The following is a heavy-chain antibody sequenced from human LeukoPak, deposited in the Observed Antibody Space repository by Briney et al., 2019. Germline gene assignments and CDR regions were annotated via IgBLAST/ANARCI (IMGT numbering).Heavy chain of an antibody. CDR1: GFTFSSYS. J-gene: IGHJ3*02. CDR2: IYSGGST. CDR3: ARSLSGYETDDAFDI. V-gene: IGHV3-66*01. Sequence: GGSLRLSCAASGFTFSSYSMNWVRQAPGKGLEWVSVIYSGGSTYYSDSVKGRFTISRDNSKNPLYLQMNSLRAEDPAVYYCARSLSGYETDDAFDIWGQGTMVTVSS. D-gene: IGHD2/OR15-2a*01.